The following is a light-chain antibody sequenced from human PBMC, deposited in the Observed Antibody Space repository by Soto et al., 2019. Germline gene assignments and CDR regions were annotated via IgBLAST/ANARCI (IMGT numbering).Light chain of an antibody. CDR2: AAS. J-gene: IGKJ1*01. Sequence: DIQMTQSPSSLSASVGDRVTITCRASQTISNYLNWYQQKPGKAPKLLIYAASSLQSGVPSRFSGSGSATDFTLTITSLQPEDFATYYCQQSYNAPPWTFGQGTKVEIK. V-gene: IGKV1-39*01. CDR3: QQSYNAPPWT. CDR1: QTISNY.